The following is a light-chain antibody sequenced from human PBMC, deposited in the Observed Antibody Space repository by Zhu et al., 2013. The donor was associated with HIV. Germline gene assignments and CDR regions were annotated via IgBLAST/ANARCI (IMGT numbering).Light chain of an antibody. CDR1: QSVLYSSNNENY. J-gene: IGKJ2*03. Sequence: DIVMTQSPDSLAVSLGERATINCKSSQSVLYSSNNENYLAWYQQKPGXPPKLLIYWASTRESGVPDRFSGSGSGTDFTLTISSLQAEDVAVYYCQKYNSAPYSFGQGTKLEIK. CDR3: QKYNSAPYS. V-gene: IGKV4-1*01. CDR2: WAS.